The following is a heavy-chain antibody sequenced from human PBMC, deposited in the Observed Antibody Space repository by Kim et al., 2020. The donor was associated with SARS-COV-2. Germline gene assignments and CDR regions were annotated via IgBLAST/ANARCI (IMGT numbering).Heavy chain of an antibody. Sequence: VQGRFTISRDSAKYTLYLEMNSLRAEDTAVYYCAIFGSAAAATCDWFDPWGQGTLVTVSS. D-gene: IGHD6-13*01. V-gene: IGHV3-74*01. CDR3: AIFGSAAAATCDWFDP. J-gene: IGHJ5*02.